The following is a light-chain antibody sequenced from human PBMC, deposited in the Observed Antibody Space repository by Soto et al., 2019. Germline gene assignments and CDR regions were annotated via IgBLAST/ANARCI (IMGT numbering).Light chain of an antibody. CDR3: QQDGRPPP. CDR2: GAS. Sequence: EIVLTQSPDTLSLSPGERATLSCRASQSVSNNYLAWYQQKPGQTPRLLIYGASNRATGIPDRFSGSGSGTDFTLTISRLEPEDCVVYGNQQDGRPPPFGGGTKLDIK. V-gene: IGKV3-20*01. CDR1: QSVSNNY. J-gene: IGKJ4*01.